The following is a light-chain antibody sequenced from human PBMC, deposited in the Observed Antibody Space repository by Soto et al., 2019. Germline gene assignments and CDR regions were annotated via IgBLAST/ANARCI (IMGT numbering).Light chain of an antibody. CDR1: SSDVVGYNY. J-gene: IGLJ3*02. CDR3: SSYSSTTTLV. V-gene: IGLV2-14*01. Sequence: QSALTQPASVYGSPGQSITISGTGTSSDVVGYNYVSWYQQRPGKAPKLMIYDVNNRPSGVSNRFSASKSGNTASLTISGLQAEDEADYYCSSYSSTTTLVFGGGTKLTVL. CDR2: DVN.